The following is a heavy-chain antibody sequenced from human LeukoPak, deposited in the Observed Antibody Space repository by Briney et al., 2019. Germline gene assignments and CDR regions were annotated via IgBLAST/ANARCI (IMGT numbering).Heavy chain of an antibody. V-gene: IGHV3-74*01. CDR2: INSDATST. Sequence: GRSLRLSCTASGFTLDDYGVSWVRQAPGKGLVWVSRINSDATSTSYADSVRGRFTISRDDAKNTMYLQMNSLRAEDTAMYYCVRGSPGYSSSWHAYWGQGTLVTVSS. J-gene: IGHJ4*02. CDR3: VRGSPGYSSSWHAY. CDR1: GFTLDDYG. D-gene: IGHD6-13*01.